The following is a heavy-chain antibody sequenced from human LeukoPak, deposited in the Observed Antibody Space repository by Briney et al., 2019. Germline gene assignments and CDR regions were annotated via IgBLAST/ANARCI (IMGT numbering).Heavy chain of an antibody. CDR3: ARGSARITMVRGVIIREDYFDY. CDR2: INHSGST. D-gene: IGHD3-10*01. CDR1: GGSFSGYY. Sequence: SETLSLTCAVYGGSFSGYYWSWIRQPPGKGLEWIGEINHSGSTNYNPSLKSRVTISVDTSKNQFSLKLSSVTAADTAVYYCARGSARITMVRGVIIREDYFDYWGQGTLVTVSS. J-gene: IGHJ4*02. V-gene: IGHV4-34*01.